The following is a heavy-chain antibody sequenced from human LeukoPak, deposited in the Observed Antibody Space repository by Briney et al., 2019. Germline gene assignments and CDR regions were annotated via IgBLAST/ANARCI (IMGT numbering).Heavy chain of an antibody. V-gene: IGHV1-69*05. CDR2: IIPIFGTA. D-gene: IGHD1-7*01. Sequence: SVKVSCKASGGTFSSYAISWVRQAPGQGLEWMGRIIPIFGTANYAQKFQGRVTITTGESTSTAYMELSSLRSEDTAVYYCARHNWNYGWFDPWGQGTLVTVSS. CDR3: ARHNWNYGWFDP. CDR1: GGTFSSYA. J-gene: IGHJ5*02.